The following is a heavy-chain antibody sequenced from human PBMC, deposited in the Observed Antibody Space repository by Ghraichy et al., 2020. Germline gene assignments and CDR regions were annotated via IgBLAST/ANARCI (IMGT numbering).Heavy chain of an antibody. D-gene: IGHD2-2*01. CDR2: ISGSGGST. V-gene: IGHV3-23*01. CDR3: AKAYCSRSSCHGGFDP. Sequence: GGSLRLSCAASGFTFSSYSMSWVRQAPGKGLEWVSLISGSGGSTYYADSVKGRFTISRDNSKNTLYLKLNSLRAEDTAVYYCAKAYCSRSSCHGGFDPWGQGTLVTVSS. CDR1: GFTFSSYS. J-gene: IGHJ5*02.